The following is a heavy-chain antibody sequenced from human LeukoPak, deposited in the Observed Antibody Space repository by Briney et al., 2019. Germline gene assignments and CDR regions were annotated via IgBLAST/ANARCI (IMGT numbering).Heavy chain of an antibody. Sequence: PGGSLRLSCAASGFTFSSYWMYWVRQALGEGLVWVSRINSVGKTTNSAGSVKGRFTISRDNAKNTLYLQMNSLRAEDKAVYYCTRDITLTRGGRSDNWGQGTLVTVSA. CDR1: GFTFSSYW. V-gene: IGHV3-74*01. J-gene: IGHJ4*02. CDR2: INSVGKTT. CDR3: TRDITLTRGGRSDN. D-gene: IGHD3-10*01.